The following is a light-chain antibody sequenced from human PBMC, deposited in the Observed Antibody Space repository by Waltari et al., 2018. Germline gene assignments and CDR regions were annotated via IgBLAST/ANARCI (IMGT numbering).Light chain of an antibody. Sequence: SYELTQPPSVSVSPGQTARITCSGDALPTKYAYWYQQKSGQAPVLVIYEDSKRPSGIPERFSGSSSGTMATLTISGAQVEDEADYYCYSTDSSSNHRGVFGTGTKVTVL. V-gene: IGLV3-10*01. CDR1: ALPTKY. CDR3: YSTDSSSNHRGV. J-gene: IGLJ1*01. CDR2: EDS.